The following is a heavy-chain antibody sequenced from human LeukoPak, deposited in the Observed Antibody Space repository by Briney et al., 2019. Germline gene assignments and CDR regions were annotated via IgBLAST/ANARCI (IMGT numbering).Heavy chain of an antibody. V-gene: IGHV5-51*01. Sequence: GESLKISCRGSGYNFLSHWIGWVRQKPGKGLEWMGIIYPGDSETSYSPSFQGQVTISADKSISTAYLQWSSLKASDTAMYYCALNYSDYYIDHWGQGTLVIVSS. CDR2: IYPGDSET. CDR1: GYNFLSHW. J-gene: IGHJ4*02. D-gene: IGHD4-11*01. CDR3: ALNYSDYYIDH.